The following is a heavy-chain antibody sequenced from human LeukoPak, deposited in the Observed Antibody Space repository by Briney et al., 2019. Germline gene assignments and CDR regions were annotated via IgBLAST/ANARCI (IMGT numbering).Heavy chain of an antibody. J-gene: IGHJ5*02. CDR3: ARRGGANWFDP. Sequence: GGSLRLSCAASGFTFSSYSMNWVRQAPGKGLEWVSSISSSSSYIYYADSVKGRFTISRDNAKNSLYLQMNSLRAEDTAVYYCARRGGANWFDPWGQGTLVTVSS. CDR1: GFTFSSYS. CDR2: ISSSSSYI. D-gene: IGHD3-10*01. V-gene: IGHV3-21*01.